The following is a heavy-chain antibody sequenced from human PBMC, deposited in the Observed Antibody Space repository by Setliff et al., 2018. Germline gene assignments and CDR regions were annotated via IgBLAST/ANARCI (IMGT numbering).Heavy chain of an antibody. CDR2: ISTSGDNT. Sequence: GGSLRLSCAASGFTFSSYAMAWVRQAPGKGLEWVSSISTSGDNTYNVDSVKGRFTISRDSSKNTLYLQMNSLRAEDTAVYYCAKGLVSAGVDYWGQGTLVTVSS. J-gene: IGHJ4*02. CDR1: GFTFSSYA. V-gene: IGHV3-23*01. D-gene: IGHD6-25*01. CDR3: AKGLVSAGVDY.